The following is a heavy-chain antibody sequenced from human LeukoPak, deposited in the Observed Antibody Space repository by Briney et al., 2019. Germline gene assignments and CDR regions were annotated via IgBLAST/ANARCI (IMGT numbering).Heavy chain of an antibody. V-gene: IGHV4-59*01. J-gene: IGHJ4*02. D-gene: IGHD2-2*01. CDR3: ARGDLTPAAYFDY. CDR1: GGSISSYY. Sequence: SETLSLTCTVSGGSISSYYWSWIRQPPGKGLEWIGYIYYSGSTNYNPSLKSRVTISVDTSKNQFSLKLSSVTAADTAVYYCARGDLTPAAYFDYWGQGTLVTVSS. CDR2: IYYSGST.